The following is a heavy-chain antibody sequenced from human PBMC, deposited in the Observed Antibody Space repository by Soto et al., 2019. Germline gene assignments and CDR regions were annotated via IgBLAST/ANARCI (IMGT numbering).Heavy chain of an antibody. J-gene: IGHJ6*03. D-gene: IGHD3-3*01. Sequence: PSETLSLTCTVSGGSISSYYWSWIRQPPGKGLEWIGYIYYSGSTNYNPSLKSRVTISVDTSKNQFSLKLSSVTAADTAVYYCARSRYDFWSGYYTSPFMDVWGKGATVTVSS. CDR1: GGSISSYY. V-gene: IGHV4-59*08. CDR3: ARSRYDFWSGYYTSPFMDV. CDR2: IYYSGST.